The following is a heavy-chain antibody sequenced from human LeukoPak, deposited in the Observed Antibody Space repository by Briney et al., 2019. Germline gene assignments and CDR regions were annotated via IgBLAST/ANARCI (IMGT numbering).Heavy chain of an antibody. CDR1: GGTFSSYA. V-gene: IGHV1-69*04. J-gene: IGHJ4*02. CDR3: AGGTSYYFDY. D-gene: IGHD1-7*01. CDR2: IIPILDIA. Sequence: RASVKVSCKASGGTFSSYAISWVRQAPGQGLEWMGRIIPILDIANYAQKFQGRVTITADKSTSTAYMELSSLRSEDTAVYYCAGGTSYYFDYWGQGTLVTVSS.